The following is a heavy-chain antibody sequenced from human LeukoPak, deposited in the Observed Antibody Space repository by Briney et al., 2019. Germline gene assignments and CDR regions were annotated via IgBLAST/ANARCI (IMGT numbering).Heavy chain of an antibody. CDR2: ISSSSSTI. Sequence: GGSLRLSCAASGFTFSSYSMNWVRQAPGKGLEWVSYISSSSSTIYYADSVKGRFTISRDNAKNSLYLQMNSLRAEDTAVYYCARADYVWGSYGYYYGMDVWGQGTTVTVSS. J-gene: IGHJ6*02. V-gene: IGHV3-48*04. CDR1: GFTFSSYS. D-gene: IGHD3-16*01. CDR3: ARADYVWGSYGYYYGMDV.